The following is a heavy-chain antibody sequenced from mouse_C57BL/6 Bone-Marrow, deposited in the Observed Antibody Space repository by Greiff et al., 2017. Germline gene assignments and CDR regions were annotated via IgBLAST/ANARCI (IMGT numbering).Heavy chain of an antibody. CDR3: TPLADWGDY. CDR1: GFNIKDDY. CDR2: IDPEDGDT. V-gene: IGHV14-4*01. D-gene: IGHD4-1*01. Sequence: EVQLQQSGAELVRPGASVKLSCTASGFNIKDDYMHWVKQRPEQGLEWIGWIDPEDGDTEYASKFQGKATITADTSSNPAYLQLSSLTSEDTAVYYCTPLADWGDYWGQGPTLTVSS. J-gene: IGHJ2*01.